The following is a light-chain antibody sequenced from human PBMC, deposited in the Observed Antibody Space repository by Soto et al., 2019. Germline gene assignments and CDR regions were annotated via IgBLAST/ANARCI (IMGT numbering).Light chain of an antibody. CDR3: RQRSNWPPIT. V-gene: IGKV3-11*01. J-gene: IGKJ5*01. CDR2: DTS. CDR1: QSISIY. Sequence: EIVLTQSPATLSLSPGERATLSCRASQSISIYLAWYQQKPGQAPRLLIYDTSNRATGIPARFNGSGSGTDFTLTISSLEPEDFAVYYCRQRSNWPPITFGQGTRLEIK.